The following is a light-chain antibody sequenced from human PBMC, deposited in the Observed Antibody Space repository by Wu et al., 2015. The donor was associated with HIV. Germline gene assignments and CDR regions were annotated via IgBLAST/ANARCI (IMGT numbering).Light chain of an antibody. CDR3: QQYSSSPWT. CDR1: QSVSSNY. V-gene: IGKV3-20*01. CDR2: GAS. Sequence: EIVLTQSPGTLSLSPGERATLSCRASQSVSSNYLAWYQQKPGQAPRLLIYGASSRATDIPDRFSGSGSGTDFTLSISGLEPEDLAVYYCQQYSSSPWTFGQGTKVEIK. J-gene: IGKJ1*01.